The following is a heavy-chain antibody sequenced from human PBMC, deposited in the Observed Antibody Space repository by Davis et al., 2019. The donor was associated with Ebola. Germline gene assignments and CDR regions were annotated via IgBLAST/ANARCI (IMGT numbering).Heavy chain of an antibody. CDR3: ARGEFFNNFYYYYAMDL. Sequence: SETLSLTCSVSGGSISSYYWNWIRQSPGKGLEWIGWIYYSGSTYYNPSLKSRVTISVDTANNRLSLRVTSVTAADTAVYYCARGEFFNNFYYYYAMDLWGQGITVTVSS. V-gene: IGHV4-59*08. J-gene: IGHJ6*02. D-gene: IGHD3-10*01. CDR2: IYYSGST. CDR1: GGSISSYY.